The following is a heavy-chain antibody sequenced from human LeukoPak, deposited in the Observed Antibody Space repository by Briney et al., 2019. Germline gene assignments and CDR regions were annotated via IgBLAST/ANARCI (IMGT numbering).Heavy chain of an antibody. D-gene: IGHD3-10*01. CDR2: ISSSSSTI. V-gene: IGHV3-48*01. CDR1: GFTFSSYS. CDR3: ARDLYTGRGSVGFDY. J-gene: IGHJ4*02. Sequence: GGSLRLSCAASGFTFSSYSMNWVRQAPGKGLEWVSYISSSSSTIYYADSVKGRFTISRDNAKNSLYLQMNSLRSDDTAVYYCARDLYTGRGSVGFDYWGQGTLVTVSS.